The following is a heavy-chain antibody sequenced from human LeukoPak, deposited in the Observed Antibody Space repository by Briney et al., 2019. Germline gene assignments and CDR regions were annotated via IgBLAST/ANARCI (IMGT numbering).Heavy chain of an antibody. V-gene: IGHV3-74*01. Sequence: GGSLRLSCAASGFTFNNYWLHWVRQVPGKGPMWVSRINGDGNNVNYADSVKGRFTISRDNAKNTLHLQMNSLRAEDTAVYYCAAGPAGNGHLSSYWGQGTRVTVSS. J-gene: IGHJ4*02. CDR2: INGDGNNV. CDR3: AAGPAGNGHLSSY. CDR1: GFTFNNYW. D-gene: IGHD1-1*01.